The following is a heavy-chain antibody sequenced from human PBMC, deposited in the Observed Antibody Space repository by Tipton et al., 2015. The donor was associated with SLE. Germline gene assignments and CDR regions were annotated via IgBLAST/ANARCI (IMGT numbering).Heavy chain of an antibody. D-gene: IGHD2-8*02. J-gene: IGHJ4*02. CDR3: ARANCPGGRCSRYFDY. V-gene: IGHV1-46*01. CDR1: GYTFTNFY. Sequence: QVQLVQSGAEVKRPGASVKVSCKTSGYTFTNFYMHWVRQAPGQGLEWMGVIDPIGCSTRYVQNFQGRVTMTGDTSTGTLYMELSSLRSDDTAVYYCARANCPGGRCSRYFDYWGQGALVTVSS. CDR2: IDPIGCST.